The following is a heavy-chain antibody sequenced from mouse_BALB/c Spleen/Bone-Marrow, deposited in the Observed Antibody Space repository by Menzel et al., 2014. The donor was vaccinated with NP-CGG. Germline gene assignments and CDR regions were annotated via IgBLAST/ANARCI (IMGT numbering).Heavy chain of an antibody. D-gene: IGHD1-1*01. CDR2: IYPGDGDT. CDR1: GYAFSNYW. Sequence: QVQLQQSGAELVRPGSSVKISCKASGYAFSNYWMNWVKQRPGQGLEWIGQIYPGDGDTNYNGKFKGKATLTADKSSSTAYMQLSSLTSEDSAVYFCARRDGSTYYYAMDYRGQGTSVTVSS. V-gene: IGHV1-80*01. CDR3: ARRDGSTYYYAMDY. J-gene: IGHJ4*01.